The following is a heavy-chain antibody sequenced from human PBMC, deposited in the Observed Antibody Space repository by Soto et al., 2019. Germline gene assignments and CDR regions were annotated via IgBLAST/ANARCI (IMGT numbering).Heavy chain of an antibody. J-gene: IGHJ5*02. Sequence: PGESLKISCKGSGYSFTSYWIGWVRQMPGKGLEWMGIIYPGDSDTRYSPSFQGQVTISADKSISTAYLQWSSLKASDTAMYYCARRIRGQQLFQVLFDPWGQGTLVTVSS. CDR1: GYSFTSYW. V-gene: IGHV5-51*01. CDR2: IYPGDSDT. CDR3: ARRIRGQQLFQVLFDP. D-gene: IGHD6-13*01.